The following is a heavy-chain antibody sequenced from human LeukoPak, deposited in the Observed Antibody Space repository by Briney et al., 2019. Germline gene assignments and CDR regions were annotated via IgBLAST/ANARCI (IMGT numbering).Heavy chain of an antibody. J-gene: IGHJ6*03. V-gene: IGHV4-4*07. CDR1: GGSISSYY. CDR2: IYTSGST. Sequence: PSETLSLTCTVSGGSISSYYWSWIRQPAGKGLEWIGRIYTSGSTNYNPSLKSRVTMSVDTSKNQFSLKLSPVTAADTAVYYCAMATIRYTYYYYYYMDVWGKGTTVTVSS. D-gene: IGHD5-24*01. CDR3: AMATIRYTYYYYYYMDV.